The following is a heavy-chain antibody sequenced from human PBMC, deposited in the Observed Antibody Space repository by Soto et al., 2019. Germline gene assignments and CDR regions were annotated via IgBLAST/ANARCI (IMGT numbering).Heavy chain of an antibody. Sequence: GGSLRLSCTASGFTFGDYAMSWFRQAPGKGLEWVGFIRSKAYGGTTEYAASVKGRFTISRDDSKSIAYLQMNSLKTEDTAVYYCTRDRLGSRYFDWLSPTDYWGQGTLVTVSS. V-gene: IGHV3-49*03. CDR3: TRDRLGSRYFDWLSPTDY. CDR2: IRSKAYGGTT. J-gene: IGHJ4*02. D-gene: IGHD3-9*01. CDR1: GFTFGDYA.